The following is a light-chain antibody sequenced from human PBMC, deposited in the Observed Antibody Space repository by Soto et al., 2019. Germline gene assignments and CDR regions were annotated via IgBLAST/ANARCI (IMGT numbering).Light chain of an antibody. J-gene: IGKJ1*01. CDR1: QSVGTN. Sequence: EIVMTQYTVILPVSPGERATLSCRASQSVGTNLAWYQQKPGQAPRLLISGAATRATGIPARFSGRGSGTEFTLTVSSLQSEDFAVYYCQQYNNWPRTFGQGTKVDIK. CDR2: GAA. CDR3: QQYNNWPRT. V-gene: IGKV3-15*01.